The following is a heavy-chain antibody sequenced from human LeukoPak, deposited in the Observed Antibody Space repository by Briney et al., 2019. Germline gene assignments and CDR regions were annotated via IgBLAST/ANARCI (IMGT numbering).Heavy chain of an antibody. CDR2: IHYSGST. CDR3: ARARIPGYSSGFDY. D-gene: IGHD6-19*01. Sequence: SETLSLTCTVSGGSISSYYWSWIRQPPGKGLEWIGYIHYSGSTNYNPSLKSRVTTSIDTSKNQFSLNLSSVTAADTAVYYCARARIPGYSSGFDYWGQGTLVTVSS. J-gene: IGHJ4*02. V-gene: IGHV4-59*01. CDR1: GGSISSYY.